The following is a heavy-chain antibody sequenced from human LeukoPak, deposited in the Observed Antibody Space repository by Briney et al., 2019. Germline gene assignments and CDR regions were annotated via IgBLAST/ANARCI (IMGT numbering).Heavy chain of an antibody. V-gene: IGHV1-18*01. CDR2: ISAYNGNT. CDR1: GYTFTSYG. J-gene: IGHJ4*02. Sequence: GASVKVSYKASGYTFTSYGISWVRQAPGQGLEWMGWISAYNGNTNYAQKLQGRVTMTTDTSTSTAYMELRSLRSDDTAVYYCASCDNSSGWCYYFDYWGQGTLVTVSS. CDR3: ASCDNSSGWCYYFDY. D-gene: IGHD6-19*01.